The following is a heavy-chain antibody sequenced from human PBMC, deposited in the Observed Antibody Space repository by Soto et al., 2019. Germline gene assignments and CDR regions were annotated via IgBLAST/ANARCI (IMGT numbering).Heavy chain of an antibody. Sequence: QVQLGESGGGVVQPGRSLRLSCAASGFTFSSYAMHWVRQAPGKGLEWVAVILYDGSNKYYADSVKGRFTISRDNSKNTLYLQMNSLRAEDTAVYYCARDYYRFNSGYGFSMDVWGQGTTVTVSS. CDR2: ILYDGSNK. J-gene: IGHJ6*02. CDR1: GFTFSSYA. V-gene: IGHV3-30-3*01. D-gene: IGHD5-12*01. CDR3: ARDYYRFNSGYGFSMDV.